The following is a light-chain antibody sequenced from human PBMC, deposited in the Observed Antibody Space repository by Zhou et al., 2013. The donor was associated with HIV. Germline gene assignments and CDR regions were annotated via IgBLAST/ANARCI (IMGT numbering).Light chain of an antibody. Sequence: EVVMTQSPSTLSVSPGERVTLSCRASQSVFSNLAWYQQKPGQAPSLLIYDTSTRATGIPARFSGSGSGREFTLTISSLEPEDFVIYYCQQRFSWPITFGQGTRLEIK. CDR1: QSVFSN. V-gene: IGKV3-11*02. CDR3: QQRFSWPIT. CDR2: DTS. J-gene: IGKJ5*01.